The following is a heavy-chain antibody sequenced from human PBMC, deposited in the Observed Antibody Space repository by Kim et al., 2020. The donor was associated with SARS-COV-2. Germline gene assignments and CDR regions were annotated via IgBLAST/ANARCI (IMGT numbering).Heavy chain of an antibody. CDR2: ISAYNGNT. J-gene: IGHJ6*02. CDR1: GYTFTSYG. Sequence: ASVKVSCKASGYTFTSYGISWVRQAPGQGLEWMGWISAYNGNTNYAQKLQGRVTMTTDTSTSTAYMELRSLRSDDTAVYYCARVRGAARPLFSSYYYYGMDVWGQGTTVTVSS. CDR3: ARVRGAARPLFSSYYYYGMDV. V-gene: IGHV1-18*04. D-gene: IGHD6-6*01.